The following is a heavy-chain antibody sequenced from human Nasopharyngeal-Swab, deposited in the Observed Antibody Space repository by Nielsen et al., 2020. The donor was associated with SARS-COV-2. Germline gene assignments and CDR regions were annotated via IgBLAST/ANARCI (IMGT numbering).Heavy chain of an antibody. Sequence: ASVKVSCKASGGTFSSYAIHWVRQAPGQRLEWMGWINAGNGNTKYSQKFQGRVTITRDTSASTAYMELSSLRSEDAAVYYCARDRWKISSWYHGFDYWGQGTLVTVSS. V-gene: IGHV1-3*01. D-gene: IGHD6-13*01. CDR3: ARDRWKISSWYHGFDY. CDR1: GGTFSSYA. J-gene: IGHJ4*02. CDR2: INAGNGNT.